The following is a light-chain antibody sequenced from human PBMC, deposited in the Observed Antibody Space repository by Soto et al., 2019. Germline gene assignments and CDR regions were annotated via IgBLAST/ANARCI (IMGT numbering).Light chain of an antibody. CDR1: QSVSSK. J-gene: IGKJ1*01. V-gene: IGKV3-15*01. CDR2: GAS. CDR3: QQYNNWPXT. Sequence: EIVLTQSPGTLSVSPGERATLSCRASQSVSSKLAWYQQKPGQAPRLLFYGASTGATGIPARFSGSGSETEFTLSISSLQSEDFAVYYCQQYNNWPXTFGQGTKVDIK.